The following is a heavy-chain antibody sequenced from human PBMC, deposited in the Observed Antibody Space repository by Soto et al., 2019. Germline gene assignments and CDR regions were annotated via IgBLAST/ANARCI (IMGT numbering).Heavy chain of an antibody. J-gene: IGHJ5*02. D-gene: IGHD1-20*01. CDR1: GASISVHSYY. V-gene: IGHV4-39*01. CDR2: SYYSGTT. CDR3: TRRYNWNDNYFDP. Sequence: PSETLSLTCTVSGASISVHSYYWTWIRQPPGKGLEWIGSSYYSGTTYFNPSLKSRATISVDTSKNQFSLRLTSVTAADTAIYYCTRRYNWNDNYFDPLGPGALVTVSS.